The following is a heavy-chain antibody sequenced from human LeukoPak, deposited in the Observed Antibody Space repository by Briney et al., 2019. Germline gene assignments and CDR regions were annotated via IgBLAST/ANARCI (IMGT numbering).Heavy chain of an antibody. CDR3: TTGPRY. CDR2: IKSKSDGGTT. V-gene: IGHV3-15*01. CDR1: GFTFKDSW. J-gene: IGHJ4*02. Sequence: GGSLRLSCAASGFTFKDSWMSWVRQAPGKGLEWLGRIKSKSDGGTTDYAAPVKGRFTISRDDSKNTLYLQMNSLTTEDTAVFYCTTGPRYWGPGTLVTVSS.